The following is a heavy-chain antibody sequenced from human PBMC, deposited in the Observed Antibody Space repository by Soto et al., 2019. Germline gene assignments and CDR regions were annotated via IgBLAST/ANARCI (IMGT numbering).Heavy chain of an antibody. CDR3: AHRVLRAVFGLVTTTAIYFDF. CDR2: IYWDDDK. CDR1: GFSLTTSGVG. Sequence: QITLNESGPTVVKPTETLTLTCTFSGFSLTTSGVGVGWVRQSPGKAPEWLAFIYWDDDKRYSTSPKSRLTITKDTSKDQVVLTIANVDPADTATYYCAHRVLRAVFGLVTTTAIYFDFWGQGTPVVVSS. V-gene: IGHV2-5*02. J-gene: IGHJ4*02. D-gene: IGHD3-3*01.